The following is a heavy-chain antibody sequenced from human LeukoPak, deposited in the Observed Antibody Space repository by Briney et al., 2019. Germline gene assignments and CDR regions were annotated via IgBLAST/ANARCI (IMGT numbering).Heavy chain of an antibody. Sequence: PSETLSLTCTVSGGXISSSTYYWGWIRQPPGKGLEWIGTIYYSGSTYYNPSLKSRVTISVDTSKNQFSLKLSSVTAADTAVYYCSSKALSIYWGQGTLVTVSS. V-gene: IGHV4-39*01. J-gene: IGHJ4*02. CDR3: SSKALSIY. CDR1: GGXISSSTYY. CDR2: IYYSGST.